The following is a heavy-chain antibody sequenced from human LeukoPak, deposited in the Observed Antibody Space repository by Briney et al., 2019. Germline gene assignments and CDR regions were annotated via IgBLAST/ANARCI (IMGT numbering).Heavy chain of an antibody. CDR1: GYSISSGYY. Sequence: SETLSLTCTVSGYSISSGYYWAWIRQPPGKGLEWIGSIFHTGSTYHNPSLKSRVTISVDTSKNQFSLKLNSVTAADTAVYYCARDHSSSSEDYWGQGIRVTVSS. CDR2: IFHTGST. D-gene: IGHD6-13*01. CDR3: ARDHSSSSEDY. V-gene: IGHV4-38-2*02. J-gene: IGHJ4*02.